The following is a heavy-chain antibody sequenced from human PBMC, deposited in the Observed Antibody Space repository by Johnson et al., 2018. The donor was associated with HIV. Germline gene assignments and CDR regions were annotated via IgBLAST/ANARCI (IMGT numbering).Heavy chain of an antibody. CDR3: AKSSSAYAFDI. J-gene: IGHJ3*02. V-gene: IGHV3-66*02. Sequence: VQLVESGGGLVQSGGSLRLSCEASRITVGSNYMSWVRRAPGKGLEWVSVIFSAGDTYYADSVKGRFTISRDNAKNSLYLQMNSLRAEDTALYYCAKSSSAYAFDIWGQGTMVTVSS. D-gene: IGHD6-13*01. CDR1: RITVGSNY. CDR2: IFSAGDT.